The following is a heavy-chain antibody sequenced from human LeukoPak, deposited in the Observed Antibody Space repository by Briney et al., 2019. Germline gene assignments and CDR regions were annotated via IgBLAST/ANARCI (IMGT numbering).Heavy chain of an antibody. CDR3: ARLRWPRGGRSSFDY. J-gene: IGHJ4*02. D-gene: IGHD3-10*01. CDR1: GFTLTTHW. Sequence: GESLKISCKTSGFTLTTHWIAWVRQKPGEGLELMGIIYPGDSDTNYSPAFQGQVTISADKSTNTAYLQWSSLKASDTAMYYCARLRWPRGGRSSFDYWGQGALVTVSS. CDR2: IYPGDSDT. V-gene: IGHV5-51*01.